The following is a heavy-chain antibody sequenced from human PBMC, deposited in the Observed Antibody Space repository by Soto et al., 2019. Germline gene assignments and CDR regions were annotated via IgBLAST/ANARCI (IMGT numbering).Heavy chain of an antibody. CDR2: IYYSGST. CDR3: ARGVGIAARRIDY. CDR1: GGSISSGGYY. J-gene: IGHJ4*02. Sequence: SETLSLTCTVSGGSISSGGYYWSWIRQHPGKGLEWIGYIYYSGSTYYNPSLKSRVTIPVDTSKNQFSLKLSSVTAADTAVYYCARGVGIAARRIDYWGQGTLVTVSS. V-gene: IGHV4-31*03. D-gene: IGHD6-6*01.